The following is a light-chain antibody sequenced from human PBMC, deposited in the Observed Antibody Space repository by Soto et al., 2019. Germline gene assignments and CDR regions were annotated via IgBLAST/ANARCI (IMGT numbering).Light chain of an antibody. CDR2: GAS. V-gene: IGKV1-39*01. Sequence: DIQMTQSPSSLSASVGDRVTITCRASQSISSYLNWYHQKPGKAPKRLIFGASSLQSGVPSRFSGSGSGTDFTLTISSLQPEDFATYYCQQSDSTWTFGQGTKVEIK. J-gene: IGKJ1*01. CDR1: QSISSY. CDR3: QQSDSTWT.